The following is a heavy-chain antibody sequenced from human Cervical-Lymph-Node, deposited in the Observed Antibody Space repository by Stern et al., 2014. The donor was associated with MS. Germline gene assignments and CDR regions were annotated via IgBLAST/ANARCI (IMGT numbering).Heavy chain of an antibody. CDR2: IYPSDSDA. J-gene: IGHJ4*02. CDR3: ARLNGPNPRDHLDY. V-gene: IGHV5-51*01. Sequence: VQLVQSGAEVKKPGESLKISCKTSGFSFATYWIGWVRQMPGKGLAWMGVIYPSDSDARYSPSFQGHVTISGDMSISTAYLEWSSLKASDTAIYYCARLNGPNPRDHLDYWGQGAHVTVSS. D-gene: IGHD1-14*01. CDR1: GFSFATYW.